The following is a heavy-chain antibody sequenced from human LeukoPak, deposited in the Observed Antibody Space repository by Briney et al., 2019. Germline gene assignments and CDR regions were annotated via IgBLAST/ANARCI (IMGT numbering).Heavy chain of an antibody. Sequence: RGSLRLSCAASGFTLSSYAMSWVRQAPGKGLEWVSAISGSGGSTYYADSVKGRFTISRDNSKNTLYLQMNSLRAEDTAIYFCAKRTITFDYWGQGTLVTVSS. CDR3: AKRTITFDY. CDR2: ISGSGGST. CDR1: GFTLSSYA. V-gene: IGHV3-23*01. D-gene: IGHD4-11*01. J-gene: IGHJ4*02.